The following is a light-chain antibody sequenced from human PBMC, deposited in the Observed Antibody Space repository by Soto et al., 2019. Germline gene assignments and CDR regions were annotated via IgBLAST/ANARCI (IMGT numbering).Light chain of an antibody. J-gene: IGKJ1*01. CDR1: QSVTSSY. V-gene: IGKV3D-20*02. CDR2: GAS. Sequence: ELVLTQSPGTLSLSPGERATLSCRASQSVTSSYLVWYQQKPGQAPRLLIYGASSRATGIPDRFSGSGSGTDFTLTITSLEPDDSAMYYCQQRSSWPTFGQGTRVEIK. CDR3: QQRSSWPT.